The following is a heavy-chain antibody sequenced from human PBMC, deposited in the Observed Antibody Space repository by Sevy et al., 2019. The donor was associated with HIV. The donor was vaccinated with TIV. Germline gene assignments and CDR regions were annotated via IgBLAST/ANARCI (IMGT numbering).Heavy chain of an antibody. V-gene: IGHV3-30-3*01. J-gene: IGHJ6*02. D-gene: IGHD3-16*01. CDR2: ISYDGSDK. Sequence: GGSLRLSCAASGFAFSNYYAMHWVRQAPGKGLEWVALISYDGSDKYYVDSVKGRFTISRDNFKNTRFLQMNGLTTEDTAVYYGARPRANYVDHDGFYAMDVWGQGTTVTVSS. CDR3: ARPRANYVDHDGFYAMDV. CDR1: GFAFSNYYA.